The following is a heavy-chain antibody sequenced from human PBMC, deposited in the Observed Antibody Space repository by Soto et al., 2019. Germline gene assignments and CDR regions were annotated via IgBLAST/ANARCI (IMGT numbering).Heavy chain of an antibody. V-gene: IGHV1-69*02. J-gene: IGHJ6*02. Sequence: QVQLVQSGAEVKKPGSSVKVSCKASGGTFSSYTISWVRQAPGQGLEWMGRIIPILGIANYAQKFQGRVTITADKSTSTAYMELSSLRSEDTAVYYCASDIGEGGMDVWGQGTTVTVSS. CDR2: IIPILGIA. CDR1: GGTFSSYT. CDR3: ASDIGEGGMDV. D-gene: IGHD2-15*01.